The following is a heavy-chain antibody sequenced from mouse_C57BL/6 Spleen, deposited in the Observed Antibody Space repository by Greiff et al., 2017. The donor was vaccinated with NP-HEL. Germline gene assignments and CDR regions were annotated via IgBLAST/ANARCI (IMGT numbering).Heavy chain of an antibody. CDR2: ISSGSSPF. J-gene: IGHJ2*01. CDR3: ARGDWGY. D-gene: IGHD4-1*01. Sequence: EVHLVESGGGLVKPGGSLKLSCAASGFTFSDYGMHWVRQAPEKGLEWVAYISSGSSPFYYADTVKGRFTISRDNAKNTLFLQMTSLRSEDTAMYYCARGDWGYWGQGTTLTVSS. V-gene: IGHV5-17*01. CDR1: GFTFSDYG.